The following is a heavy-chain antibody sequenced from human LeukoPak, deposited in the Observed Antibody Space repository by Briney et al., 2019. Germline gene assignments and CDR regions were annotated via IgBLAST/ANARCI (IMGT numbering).Heavy chain of an antibody. CDR1: GYTFTSYG. D-gene: IGHD3-16*02. CDR3: ARVPLGGGYRLEREAFDI. J-gene: IGHJ3*02. Sequence: GASVKVSCKASGYTFTSYGISWVRQAPGQGLEWMGIINPSGGSTSYAQKFQGRVTMTRDTSTSTVYMELSSLRSEDTAVYYCARVPLGGGYRLEREAFDIWGQGTMVTVSS. CDR2: INPSGGST. V-gene: IGHV1-46*01.